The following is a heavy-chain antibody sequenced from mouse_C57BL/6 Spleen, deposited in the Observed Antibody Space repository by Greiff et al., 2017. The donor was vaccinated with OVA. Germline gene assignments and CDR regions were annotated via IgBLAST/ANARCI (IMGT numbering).Heavy chain of an antibody. CDR1: GFTFSDYG. Sequence: EVQLVESGGGLVKPGGSLKLSCAASGFTFSDYGMHWVRQAPEKGLEWVAYISSGSSTIYYAATVKGRFTISRDNAKNPLFLQMTSLRSEDTAMYYCARQLRLSPIDYWGQGTTLTVSS. CDR2: ISSGSSTI. V-gene: IGHV5-17*01. D-gene: IGHD3-2*02. CDR3: ARQLRLSPIDY. J-gene: IGHJ2*01.